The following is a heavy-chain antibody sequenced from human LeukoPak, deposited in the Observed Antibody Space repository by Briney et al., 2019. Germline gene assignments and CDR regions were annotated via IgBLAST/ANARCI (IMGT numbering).Heavy chain of an antibody. D-gene: IGHD1-26*01. CDR1: GHSISSAYY. J-gene: IGHJ4*02. CDR3: ARDLRGSYIPYFDH. V-gene: IGHV4-38-2*02. CDR2: IYHSGNT. Sequence: PSETLSLTCSVSGHSISSAYYWGWIRQPPGKGLEWIGSIYHSGNTYYNPSLKSRVTISVDTSKNQFSLRLSSVTAADAAVYYCARDLRGSYIPYFDHGGQGVLVTVSS.